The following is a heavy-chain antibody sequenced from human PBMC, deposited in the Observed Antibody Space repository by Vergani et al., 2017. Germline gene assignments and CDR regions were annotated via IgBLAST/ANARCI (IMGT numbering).Heavy chain of an antibody. CDR1: GGSISSYY. CDR3: ARVAGVLEWFSLGWFDP. J-gene: IGHJ5*02. Sequence: QVQLQQWGPGLVKPSETLSLTCTVSGGSISSYYWSWIRQPPGKGLEWIGYIYYSGSTNYNPSLKSRVTISVDTSKNQFSLKLSSVTAADTAVYYCARVAGVLEWFSLGWFDPWGQGTLVTVSS. D-gene: IGHD3-3*01. V-gene: IGHV4-59*12. CDR2: IYYSGST.